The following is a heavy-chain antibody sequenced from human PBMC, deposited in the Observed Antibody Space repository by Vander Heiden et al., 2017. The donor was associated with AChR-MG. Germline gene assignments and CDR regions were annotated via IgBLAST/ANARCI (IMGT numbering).Heavy chain of an antibody. J-gene: IGHJ4*02. CDR2: IWDDGGNK. V-gene: IGHV3-33*01. CDR1: GFTFSSYC. CDR3: ARGLHSSPDSGYFDY. D-gene: IGHD6-6*01. Sequence: QVQLVESGGGVVQPGRSLRLSCAASGFTFSSYCMHWVRQAPGKGVEWVAVIWDDGGNKYYADSVKGRFTISRDNSKNTLYLQMNSLRAEDTAVYYCARGLHSSPDSGYFDYWGQGTLVTVSS.